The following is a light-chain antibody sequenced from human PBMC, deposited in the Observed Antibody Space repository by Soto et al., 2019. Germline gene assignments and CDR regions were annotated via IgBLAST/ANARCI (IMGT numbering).Light chain of an antibody. V-gene: IGLV2-23*01. CDR1: RSDVGSYNL. J-gene: IGLJ2*01. CDR3: CSYAGGATVV. CDR2: EGS. Sequence: QSVLTQPASVSGSPGQSITISCTGTRSDVGSYNLVSWYQHYPGRAPKVIIFEGSRRPSGVSNRFSGSKSGTTAFLTISGLQAEDEGHYFCCSYAGGATVVFGGGTKVTVL.